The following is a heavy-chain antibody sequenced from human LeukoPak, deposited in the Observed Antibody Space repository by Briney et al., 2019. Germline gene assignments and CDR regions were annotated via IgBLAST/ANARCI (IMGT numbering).Heavy chain of an antibody. CDR1: GFTFSSCG. CDR3: VKEQGSGSYRTADY. D-gene: IGHD3-10*01. J-gene: IGHJ4*02. V-gene: IGHV3-30*18. Sequence: GGSLRLSCAASGFTFSSCGMHWVRQAPGKGLEWVAVITYDGDTRDFEDSVKGRFTISRDTSKSTLYLQMNSLGAEDTAVYYCVKEQGSGSYRTADYWGQGTLVTVSS. CDR2: ITYDGDTR.